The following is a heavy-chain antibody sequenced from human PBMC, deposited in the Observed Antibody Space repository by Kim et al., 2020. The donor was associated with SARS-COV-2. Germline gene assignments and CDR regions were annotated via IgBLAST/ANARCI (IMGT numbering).Heavy chain of an antibody. V-gene: IGHV4-31*03. Sequence: SETLSLTCTVSGGSINSGGQFWTWIRQHPGKAPEWIGFVFYTGGTFYNPSLKSRVTISIDTSKSEFSLNLKSVTPADTAVYYCARTFYGGYELDYWGQGTPVTVSS. D-gene: IGHD4-17*01. CDR2: VFYTGGT. CDR1: GGSINSGGQF. J-gene: IGHJ4*02. CDR3: ARTFYGGYELDY.